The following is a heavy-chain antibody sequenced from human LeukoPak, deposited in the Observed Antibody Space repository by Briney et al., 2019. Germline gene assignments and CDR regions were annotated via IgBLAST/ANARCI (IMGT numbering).Heavy chain of an antibody. D-gene: IGHD3-3*01. CDR2: IYSGGST. Sequence: PGRSLRLSCAASGFTFDDYAMHWVRQAPGKGLEWVSGIYSGGSTYYADSVKGRFTISRDNSKNTLSLQMSSLTAEDTAVYYCTKDRGTIFNVLNYHFDHWGQGALVTVSS. V-gene: IGHV3-9*01. CDR3: TKDRGTIFNVLNYHFDH. CDR1: GFTFDDYA. J-gene: IGHJ4*02.